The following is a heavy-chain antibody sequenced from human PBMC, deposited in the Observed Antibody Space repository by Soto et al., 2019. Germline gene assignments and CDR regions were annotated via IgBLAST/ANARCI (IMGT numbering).Heavy chain of an antibody. CDR1: GFTVSSNY. V-gene: IGHV4-59*02. Sequence: PGGSLRLSCAASGFTVSSNYMSWVRQAPGKGLEWIGYIYYSGSTNYNPSLKSRVTISVDTSKNQLSLKLSSVTAADTAVYYCASTGRNYYYGMDVWGQGTTVTVSS. CDR3: ASTGRNYYYGMDV. D-gene: IGHD1-26*01. J-gene: IGHJ6*02. CDR2: IYYSGST.